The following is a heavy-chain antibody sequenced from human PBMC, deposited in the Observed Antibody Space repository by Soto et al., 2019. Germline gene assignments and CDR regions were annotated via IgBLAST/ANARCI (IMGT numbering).Heavy chain of an antibody. CDR1: GGSVTTSRYY. Sequence: SETLSLTCTVSGGSVTTSRYYWSWIRQPPGKGLEWIGNIYYSGSTYCNPSLKSRVTISVHTSKIQFSLKLSSVTATDTAVYYCARRSYGSGWFDPWGQGTLVTVSS. D-gene: IGHD6-19*01. CDR3: ARRSYGSGWFDP. V-gene: IGHV4-39*01. CDR2: IYYSGST. J-gene: IGHJ5*02.